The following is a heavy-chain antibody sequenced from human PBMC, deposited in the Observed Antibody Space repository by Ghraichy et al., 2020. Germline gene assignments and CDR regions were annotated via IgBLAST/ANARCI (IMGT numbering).Heavy chain of an antibody. D-gene: IGHD6-13*01. V-gene: IGHV3-64D*06. Sequence: GESLNISCSASGFTFSSYAMHWVRQAPGKGLEYVSAISSNGGSTYYADSVKGRFTISRDNSKNTLYLQMSSLRAEDTAVYYCVKDREIAAAGTSLGFGWFDPWGQGTLVTVSS. CDR1: GFTFSSYA. CDR2: ISSNGGST. J-gene: IGHJ5*02. CDR3: VKDREIAAAGTSLGFGWFDP.